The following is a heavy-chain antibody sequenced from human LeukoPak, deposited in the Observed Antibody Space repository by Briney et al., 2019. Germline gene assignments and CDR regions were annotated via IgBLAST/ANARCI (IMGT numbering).Heavy chain of an antibody. J-gene: IGHJ4*02. Sequence: SGGSLRLSCVASGFTFSSYAMSWVRQAPGKGLEWVSTISDSGDNTYYADSVKGRFTISRDNAKNSLYLQMNSLRAEDTAVYYCAKDRDYLALADYWGQGTLVTVSS. CDR3: AKDRDYLALADY. CDR1: GFTFSSYA. V-gene: IGHV3-23*01. D-gene: IGHD4-11*01. CDR2: ISDSGDNT.